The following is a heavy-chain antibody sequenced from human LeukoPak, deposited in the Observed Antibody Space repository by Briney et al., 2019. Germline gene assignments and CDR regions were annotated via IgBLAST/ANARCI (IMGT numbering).Heavy chain of an antibody. V-gene: IGHV1-46*01. J-gene: IGHJ4*02. CDR2: INPSSGST. CDR1: GYTFTSYY. Sequence: ASVKVSCKASGYTFTSYYMHWVRQAPGQGLEWMGIINPSSGSTSYAQKFQGRVTMTRDTSRNQFSLKLSSVTAVDTAVYYCARHVGAVAGREILDYWGQGILVTVSS. CDR3: ARHVGAVAGREILDY. D-gene: IGHD6-19*01.